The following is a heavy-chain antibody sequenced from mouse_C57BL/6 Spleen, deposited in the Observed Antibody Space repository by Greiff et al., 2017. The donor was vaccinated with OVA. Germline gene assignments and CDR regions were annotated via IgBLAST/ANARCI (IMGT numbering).Heavy chain of an antibody. CDR1: GYTFTDYN. CDR2: INPNNGGT. J-gene: IGHJ3*01. D-gene: IGHD1-1*01. CDR3: ASDYYGSSYPFAY. V-gene: IGHV1-18*01. Sequence: VQLQQSGPELVKPGASVKIPCKASGYTFTDYNMDWVKQSHGKSLEWIGDINPNNGGTIYNQKFKGKATLTVDKSSSTAYMELRSLTSEDTAVYYCASDYYGSSYPFAYWGQGTLVTVSA.